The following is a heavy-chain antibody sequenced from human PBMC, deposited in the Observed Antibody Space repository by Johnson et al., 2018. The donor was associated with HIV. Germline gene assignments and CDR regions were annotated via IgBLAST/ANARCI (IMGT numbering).Heavy chain of an antibody. CDR1: GFTFDDYG. J-gene: IGHJ3*02. V-gene: IGHV3-20*04. Sequence: VQLVESGGGVVQPGRSLRLSCAASGFTFDDYGMSWVRQAPGKGLEWVSGINWNGGSTGYADSVKGRFTISRDNAKNSLYLQMNSLRPEDTALYYCAKDTTVTTLSDAFDIWGQGTMVTVSS. D-gene: IGHD4-17*01. CDR2: INWNGGST. CDR3: AKDTTVTTLSDAFDI.